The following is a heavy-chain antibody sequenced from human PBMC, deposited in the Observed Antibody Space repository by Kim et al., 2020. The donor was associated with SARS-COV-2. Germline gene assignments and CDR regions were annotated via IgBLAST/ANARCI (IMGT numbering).Heavy chain of an antibody. CDR2: ISAYNGNT. J-gene: IGHJ6*02. D-gene: IGHD4-17*01. Sequence: ASVKVSCKASGYTFTSYGISWVRQAPGQGLEWMGWISAYNGNTNYAQKLQGRVTMTTDTSTSTAYMELRSLRSDDTAVYYCARDRDYGDYYYYYGMDVWGQGTTVTVSS. V-gene: IGHV1-18*04. CDR1: GYTFTSYG. CDR3: ARDRDYGDYYYYYGMDV.